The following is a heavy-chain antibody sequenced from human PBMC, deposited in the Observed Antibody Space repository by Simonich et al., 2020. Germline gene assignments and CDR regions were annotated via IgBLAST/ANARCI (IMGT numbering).Heavy chain of an antibody. CDR2: TNPNSGGT. J-gene: IGHJ3*02. CDR3: ARVSGGTAMVTSTFDI. CDR1: GYTFTGYY. V-gene: IGHV1-2*02. D-gene: IGHD5-18*01. Sequence: QVQLVQSGAEVKKPGASVKVSCKASGYTFTGYYMHGVRQAPGQGLEWMGWTNPNSGGTNYAQKFQGRVTMTRDTSISTAYMELSRLRSDDTAVYYCARVSGGTAMVTSTFDIWGQGTMVTVSS.